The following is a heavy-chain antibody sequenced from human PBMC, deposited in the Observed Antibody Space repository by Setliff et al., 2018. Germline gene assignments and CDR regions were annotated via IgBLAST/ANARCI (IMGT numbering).Heavy chain of an antibody. Sequence: SETLSLTCTVSGGSVRGYYWSWIRQPPGKGLEWIGYMYYSGDTNYNPSLKSRVTISVDTSKNQFSLELRSVTAADTAVYYCARGRAGHSGHWGQGTLVTVSS. CDR3: ARGRAGHSGH. D-gene: IGHD6-19*01. CDR2: MYYSGDT. CDR1: GGSVRGYY. V-gene: IGHV4-59*08. J-gene: IGHJ4*02.